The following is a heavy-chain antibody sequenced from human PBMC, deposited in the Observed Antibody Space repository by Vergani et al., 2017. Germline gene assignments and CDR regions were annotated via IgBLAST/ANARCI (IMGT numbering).Heavy chain of an antibody. CDR3: ASQLRWDDAFDI. V-gene: IGHV3-23*01. D-gene: IGHD4-23*01. Sequence: EVQLLESGGGLVQPGGSLRLSCAASGFTFSSYAMSWVRQAPGKGLEWVSAISGSGGSNYYADSVKGRFTISSDNAKTTLSLQMNSLRAEDTAVYYCASQLRWDDAFDIWGQGTMVTVSS. CDR2: ISGSGGSN. J-gene: IGHJ3*02. CDR1: GFTFSSYA.